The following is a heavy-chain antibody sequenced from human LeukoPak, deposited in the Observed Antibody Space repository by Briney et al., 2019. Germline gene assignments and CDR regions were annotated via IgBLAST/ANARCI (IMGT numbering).Heavy chain of an antibody. CDR3: AKSGYNRFDY. Sequence: GGSLRLSCAASGFTFSSSAMSWVRQAPGKGLEWVSNISGSGSGGSTYYADSVKGRFTISRDNSKNTLYLQMNSLRAEDTGVYYCAKSGYNRFDYWGQGTLVTVSS. V-gene: IGHV3-23*01. CDR1: GFTFSSSA. CDR2: ISGSGSGGST. D-gene: IGHD5-24*01. J-gene: IGHJ4*02.